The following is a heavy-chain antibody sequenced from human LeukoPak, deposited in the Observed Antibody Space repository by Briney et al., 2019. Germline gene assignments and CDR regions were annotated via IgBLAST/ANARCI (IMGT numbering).Heavy chain of an antibody. CDR1: GFSLSTSGVG. J-gene: IGHJ3*02. Sequence: SGPTLVNPTQTLTLTCTFSGFSLSTSGVGVGWIRQPPGKALEWLALIYWNDDKRYSPSLKSRLTITKDTSKNQVVLTMTNMDPVDTATYYCAHSGTYYDILTGYYLAFDIWGQGTMVTVSS. CDR2: IYWNDDK. D-gene: IGHD3-9*01. V-gene: IGHV2-5*01. CDR3: AHSGTYYDILTGYYLAFDI.